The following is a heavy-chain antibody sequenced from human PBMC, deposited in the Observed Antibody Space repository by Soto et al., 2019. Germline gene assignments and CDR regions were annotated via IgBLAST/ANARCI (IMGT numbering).Heavy chain of an antibody. Sequence: PWGTLRLSCAASGFSFSNAWMNWVRQAPGTGLGLVGRTKSKTDGGTTDYAAPVKVRFTISRDDSKNTLYLQMSSLKTEDTAVYYCTTDQHQWLPLHYWGQRTLVTVSS. V-gene: IGHV3-15*01. J-gene: IGHJ4*02. CDR1: GFSFSNAW. CDR2: TKSKTDGGTT. D-gene: IGHD6-19*01. CDR3: TTDQHQWLPLHY.